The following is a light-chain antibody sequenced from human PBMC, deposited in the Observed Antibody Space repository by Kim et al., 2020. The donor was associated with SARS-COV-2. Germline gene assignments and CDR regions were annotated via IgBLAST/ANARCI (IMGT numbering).Light chain of an antibody. CDR1: QNVGTS. V-gene: IGKV3D-15*01. CDR2: GAS. CDR3: QQYTNWFMYT. Sequence: EIVMTQSPATLSVSPGDTASVSCRASQNVGTSVDWYQQKPGQPPRLLIYGASTRATGTPARFSGGGSGTDFTLTISSLQSEDFAVYYCQQYTNWFMYTFGQGTKVDIK. J-gene: IGKJ2*01.